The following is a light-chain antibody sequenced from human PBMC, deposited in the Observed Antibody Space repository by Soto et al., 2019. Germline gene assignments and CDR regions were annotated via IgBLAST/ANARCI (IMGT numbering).Light chain of an antibody. J-gene: IGKJ1*01. CDR3: QQYGRSGT. Sequence: EIVLTQSPGTLSLSPGDTATLSCRASQSLGSDLAWYQQKPGQAPRLLIFGASARPTGIPDRLSGSGSGTDFTLTISRLEPEDFAVYYCQQYGRSGTFGQGTKVDIK. CDR1: QSLGSD. CDR2: GAS. V-gene: IGKV3-20*01.